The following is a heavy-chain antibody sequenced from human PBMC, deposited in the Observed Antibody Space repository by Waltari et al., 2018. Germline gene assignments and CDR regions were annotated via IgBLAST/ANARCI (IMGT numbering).Heavy chain of an antibody. CDR2: IGSMSGAI. Sequence: EVQLVESGGGLVQPGGSLRLSCAASGLTFNSTALTWVSQAPGKWLVGGSFIGSMSGAIYYADPVKGRFTISRENAKNSLYLQMNSLRADDTAVYYCASDPSIGSNLYRYFDFWGQGTLVTVSS. D-gene: IGHD2-8*01. V-gene: IGHV3-48*01. CDR1: GLTFNSTA. J-gene: IGHJ4*02. CDR3: ASDPSIGSNLYRYFDF.